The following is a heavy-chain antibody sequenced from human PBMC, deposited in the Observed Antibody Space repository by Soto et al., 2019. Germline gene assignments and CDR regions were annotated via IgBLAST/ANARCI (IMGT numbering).Heavy chain of an antibody. Sequence: QLLQSGGGLVQPGGSLTLPCAASGFTFGTTDMSWVRQAPGEGLGWVSTIDGSGGITYYADAVKGRFTVSRDNSRNTVYLQMNSLRGDDTALYYCVKNSGWFNTWGQGALVTVSS. D-gene: IGHD3-10*01. CDR2: IDGSGGIT. V-gene: IGHV3-23*01. CDR1: GFTFGTTD. CDR3: VKNSGWFNT. J-gene: IGHJ5*02.